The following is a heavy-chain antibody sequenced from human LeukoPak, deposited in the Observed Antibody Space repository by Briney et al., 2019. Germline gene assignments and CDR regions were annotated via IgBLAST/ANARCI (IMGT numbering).Heavy chain of an antibody. CDR2: IYHSGST. Sequence: PSETLSLTCAVSGGSISSGGYSWSWIRQPPGKGLEWIGYIYHSGSTNYNPSLKSRVTISVDKSKNQFSLKLSSVTAADTAVYYCAREGSRYSSGRFSKRDAFDIWGQGTMVTVSS. J-gene: IGHJ3*02. V-gene: IGHV4-30-2*01. D-gene: IGHD6-19*01. CDR1: GGSISSGGYS. CDR3: AREGSRYSSGRFSKRDAFDI.